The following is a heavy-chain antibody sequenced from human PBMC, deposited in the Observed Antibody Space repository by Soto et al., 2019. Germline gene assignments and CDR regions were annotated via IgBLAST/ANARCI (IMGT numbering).Heavy chain of an antibody. J-gene: IGHJ4*02. Sequence: QVHLQEWGARLLKPSETLSLACAVPGGSFSSYYFIWIRQPPGKGLEWIGEINDGETTNYSPSLKSRGTISIDASNNQFSLNLRSVTAADTAVYYCRAIMDNSEYWGQGTLVTVSS. CDR2: INDGETT. D-gene: IGHD2-2*03. CDR3: RAIMDNSEY. V-gene: IGHV4-34*02. CDR1: GGSFSSYY.